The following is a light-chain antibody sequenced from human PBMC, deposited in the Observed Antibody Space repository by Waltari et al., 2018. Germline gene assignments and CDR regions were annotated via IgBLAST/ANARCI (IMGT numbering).Light chain of an antibody. Sequence: EIVLTQSPGTLSLSPGERATLSCRASQRVSISYLAWYQQKPGQAPSLLIYGASSRATGIPDRFSGSGSGTDFTLTISRLEPEDFAVYYCQQYGSSPGTFGQGTKVEIK. CDR2: GAS. CDR3: QQYGSSPGT. CDR1: QRVSISY. V-gene: IGKV3-20*01. J-gene: IGKJ1*01.